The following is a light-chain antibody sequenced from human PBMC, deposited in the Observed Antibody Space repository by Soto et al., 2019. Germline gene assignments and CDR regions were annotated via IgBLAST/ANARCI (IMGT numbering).Light chain of an antibody. CDR2: WAS. CDR1: QTVLYSSNNKNY. CDR3: QQYYTTPRGFT. V-gene: IGKV4-1*01. J-gene: IGKJ3*01. Sequence: DIVMTQSPDSLAVSLGERATINCKSSQTVLYSSNNKNYLAWYQQKPGQPPKLLFYWASTRESGVPDRFSGSGSGTDFTLTISSLQAEDVAVYYCQQYYTTPRGFTFGPGTKVDIK.